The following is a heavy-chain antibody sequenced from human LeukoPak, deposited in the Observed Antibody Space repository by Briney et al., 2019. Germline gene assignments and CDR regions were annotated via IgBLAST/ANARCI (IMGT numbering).Heavy chain of an antibody. Sequence: GGSLRLSCAASGFTFSSYAMSWVCQAPGKGLEWVSAISGSGGSTYYADSVKGRFTISRDNSKNTLYLQMNSLRAEDTAVYYCTRQGANVWGPYYYYYMDVWGKGTTVTVSS. CDR2: ISGSGGST. D-gene: IGHD3-16*01. J-gene: IGHJ6*03. CDR3: TRQGANVWGPYYYYYMDV. V-gene: IGHV3-23*01. CDR1: GFTFSSYA.